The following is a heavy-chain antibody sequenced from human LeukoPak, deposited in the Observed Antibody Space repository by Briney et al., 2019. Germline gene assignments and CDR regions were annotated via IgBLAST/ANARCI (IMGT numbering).Heavy chain of an antibody. CDR2: ISSGSSYI. J-gene: IGHJ3*02. D-gene: IGHD7-27*01. CDR3: ASPSGPGI. Sequence: GGSLRLSCAASGFTFSSYSMNWVRQAPGKGLEWVSSISSGSSYIYYADSVKGRFTISRDNAKNSLYLQMNSLRAEDTAVYYCASPSGPGIWGQGTMVTVSS. V-gene: IGHV3-21*01. CDR1: GFTFSSYS.